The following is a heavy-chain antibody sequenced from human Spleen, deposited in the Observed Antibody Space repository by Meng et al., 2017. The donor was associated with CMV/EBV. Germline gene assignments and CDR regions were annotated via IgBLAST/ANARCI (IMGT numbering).Heavy chain of an antibody. D-gene: IGHD2-2*01. CDR1: GFTFSSYN. Sequence: GGSLRLSCAASGFTFSSYNMHWVRQATGKGLEWVSAIGTAGDTYYPGSVKGRFTISRENAKNSLYLQMNSLRAGDTAVYYCARDFVGRIVVKGDYYYGMDVWGQGTTVTVSS. CDR3: ARDFVGRIVVKGDYYYGMDV. V-gene: IGHV3-13*01. CDR2: IGTAGDT. J-gene: IGHJ6*02.